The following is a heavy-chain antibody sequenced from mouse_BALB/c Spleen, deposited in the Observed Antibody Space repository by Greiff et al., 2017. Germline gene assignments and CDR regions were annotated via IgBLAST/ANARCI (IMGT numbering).Heavy chain of an antibody. CDR2: ISSGGST. J-gene: IGHJ2*01. CDR3: ARMTTVRDFDD. CDR1: GFTFSSYA. V-gene: IGHV5-6-5*01. D-gene: IGHD1-1*01. Sequence: EVQGVESGGGLVKPGGSLKLSCAASGFTFSSYAMSWVRQTPEKRLEWVASISSGGSTYYPDSVKGRFTISRDNARNILYLQMSSLRSEDTAMYYCARMTTVRDFDDWGQGTTLTVSS.